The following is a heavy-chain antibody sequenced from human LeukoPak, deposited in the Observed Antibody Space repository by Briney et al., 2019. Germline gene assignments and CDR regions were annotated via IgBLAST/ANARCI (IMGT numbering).Heavy chain of an antibody. V-gene: IGHV3-48*01. Sequence: PGGSLRLSCAASGFTFSSYSMNWVRQAPGKGLEWISYISSSRTTIYYADSVKGRFTISRDNAKNSLYLQMNSLRAEDTAVYYCARDLTPDYWGQGTLVTVSS. CDR1: GFTFSSYS. J-gene: IGHJ4*02. D-gene: IGHD2-15*01. CDR3: ARDLTPDY. CDR2: ISSSRTTI.